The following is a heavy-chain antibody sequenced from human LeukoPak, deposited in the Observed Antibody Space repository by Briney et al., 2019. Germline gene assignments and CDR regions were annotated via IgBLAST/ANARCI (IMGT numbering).Heavy chain of an antibody. CDR1: VYTFTRYG. V-gene: IGHV1-18*01. CDR3: ARENERPDY. Sequence: ASVKGSCKASVYTFTRYGISWVRQAPGQGLEWMGWISAYNGNTNYAQKLQGRVTMTTDTSTSTAHMELRNLRSDDTAVYYCARENERPDYGGQGTLVTVSS. CDR2: ISAYNGNT. J-gene: IGHJ4*02. D-gene: IGHD1-1*01.